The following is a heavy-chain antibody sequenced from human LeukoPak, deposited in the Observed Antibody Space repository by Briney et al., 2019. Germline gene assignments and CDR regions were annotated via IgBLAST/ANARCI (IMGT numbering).Heavy chain of an antibody. Sequence: SVKVSCKASGGTFSSYAISWVRQAPGQGLEWMGRIIPILGIANYAQKFQGRVMITADKSTSTAYMELSSLRSEDTAVYYCARGRAYYYDSSGYGLGYWGQGTLVTVSS. CDR2: IIPILGIA. CDR1: GGTFSSYA. J-gene: IGHJ4*02. CDR3: ARGRAYYYDSSGYGLGY. V-gene: IGHV1-69*04. D-gene: IGHD3-22*01.